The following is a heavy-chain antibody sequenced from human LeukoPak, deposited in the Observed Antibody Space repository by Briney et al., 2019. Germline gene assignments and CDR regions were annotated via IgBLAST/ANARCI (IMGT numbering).Heavy chain of an antibody. CDR2: IKPDGSEK. CDR1: GFIFSHYW. D-gene: IGHD2-15*01. V-gene: IGHV3-7*01. CDR3: AREDMWAFDI. J-gene: IGHJ3*02. Sequence: TVGSLRLSCAASGFIFSHYWMSWVRQAPGKGLEWVANIKPDGSEKDYVDSVKGRFTISRDNAKNSLYLQMDSLRAEDTAVYYCAREDMWAFDIWGQGTMVTVSS.